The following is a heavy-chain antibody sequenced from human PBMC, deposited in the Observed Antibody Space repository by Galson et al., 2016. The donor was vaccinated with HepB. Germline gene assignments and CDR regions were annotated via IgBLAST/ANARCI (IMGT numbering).Heavy chain of an antibody. CDR1: GLSLASPAVH. V-gene: IGHV2-5*02. CDR2: ISWDTEK. D-gene: IGHD1-14*01. Sequence: PALVKPTQTLTLTCTFSGLSLASPAVHVAWIRQPPGRALEWLAHISWDTEKRFSPSLQSRLTIFKDSSKNQVVLTMTNLDPVDTATYFCAQKRVPVGTSDVGDYDYFDNWGQGILVTVSS. J-gene: IGHJ4*02. CDR3: AQKRVPVGTSDVGDYDYFDN.